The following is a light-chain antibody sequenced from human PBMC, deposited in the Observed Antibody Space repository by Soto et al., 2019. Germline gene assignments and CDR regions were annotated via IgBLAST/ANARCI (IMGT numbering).Light chain of an antibody. CDR1: QSVGRDY. CDR3: QQYASSPLT. CDR2: HAS. Sequence: EIVLTQSPGTLSLSPGERATLSCRASQSVGRDYLAWYQQKPGQAPRLLIYHASNRATGIPDRFSGSGSGTDFTLTISRLEPEDVAEFYCQQYASSPLTFGGGTKVEIK. V-gene: IGKV3-20*01. J-gene: IGKJ4*01.